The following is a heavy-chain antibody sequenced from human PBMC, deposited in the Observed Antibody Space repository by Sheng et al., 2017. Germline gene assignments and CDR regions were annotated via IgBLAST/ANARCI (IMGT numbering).Heavy chain of an antibody. J-gene: IGHJ6*03. CDR1: GGTFSSYA. CDR2: IIPILGIA. D-gene: IGHD6-13*01. Sequence: QVQLVQSGAEVKKPGSSVKVSCKASGGTFSSYAISWVRQAPGQGLEWMGGIIPILGIANYAQKFQGRVTITADKSTSTAYMELSSLRSEDTAVYYCARDRGIAAAEYYYYYYMDVWGKGTTVTVSS. V-gene: IGHV1-69*04. CDR3: ARDRGIAAAEYYYYYYMDV.